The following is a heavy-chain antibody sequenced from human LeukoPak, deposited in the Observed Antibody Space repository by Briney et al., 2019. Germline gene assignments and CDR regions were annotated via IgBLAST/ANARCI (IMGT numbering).Heavy chain of an antibody. CDR1: GGSVSSYY. CDR2: IYTRGST. V-gene: IGHV4-4*07. CDR3: AGEGHYYDSTGYYYGGEDY. D-gene: IGHD3-22*01. J-gene: IGHJ4*02. Sequence: SETLSLTCTVSGGSVSSYYWSWIRQPAGKGLEWIGRIYTRGSTNYNPSLKSRVTMSADMSKNQFSLKLSSVTAADAAVYYCAGEGHYYDSTGYYYGGEDYWGQGTLVTVSS.